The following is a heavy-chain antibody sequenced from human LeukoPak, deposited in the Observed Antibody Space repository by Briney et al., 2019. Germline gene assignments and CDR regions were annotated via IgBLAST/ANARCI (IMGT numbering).Heavy chain of an antibody. CDR3: AKALSGYSYGTFDF. V-gene: IGHV3-9*01. CDR1: GFTFSNYA. Sequence: GGSLRLSCAASGFTFSNYAMRWARQAPGKGLEWVSVISGNGGSIGYADSVKGRFTISRDNAKNSLYLQMNSLRAEDTALYYCAKALSGYSYGTFDFWGQGTLVTVSS. D-gene: IGHD5-18*01. CDR2: ISGNGGSI. J-gene: IGHJ4*02.